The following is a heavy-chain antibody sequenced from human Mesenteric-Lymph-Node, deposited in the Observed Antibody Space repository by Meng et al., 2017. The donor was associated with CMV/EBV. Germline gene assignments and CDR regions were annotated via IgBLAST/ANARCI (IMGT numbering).Heavy chain of an antibody. J-gene: IGHJ6*02. Sequence: GGSLRLSCAASGFTFSSYGMHWVRQAPGKGLEWVAFIRYDGSNKYYADSVKGRFTISRDNSKNTLYLQMNSLRAEDTAVYYCAKEAERFSYGMGVWGQGTTVTVSS. CDR3: AKEAERFSYGMGV. CDR2: IRYDGSNK. D-gene: IGHD1-26*01. V-gene: IGHV3-30*02. CDR1: GFTFSSYG.